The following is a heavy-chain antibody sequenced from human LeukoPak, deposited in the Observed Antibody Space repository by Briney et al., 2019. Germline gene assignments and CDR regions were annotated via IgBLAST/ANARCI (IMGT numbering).Heavy chain of an antibody. Sequence: GRSLRLSCAASGFTFSSYAMHWVRQAPGKGLEGMAVISYDGSNKYYADSVKGRFTISRDNSKNTLYLQMNSLRAEDTAAYYCARGGGASRHNWFDPWGQGTLVTVSS. CDR1: GFTFSSYA. CDR2: ISYDGSNK. D-gene: IGHD2-21*01. J-gene: IGHJ5*02. CDR3: ARGGGASRHNWFDP. V-gene: IGHV3-30-3*01.